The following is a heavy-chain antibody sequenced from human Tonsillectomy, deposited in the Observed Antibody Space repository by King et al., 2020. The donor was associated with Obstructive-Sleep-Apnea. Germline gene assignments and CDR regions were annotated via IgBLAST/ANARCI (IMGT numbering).Heavy chain of an antibody. CDR3: ARGPSWDYVWGSYPVGAFDI. CDR1: GFTFSSYA. CDR2: IPYDGNNR. J-gene: IGHJ3*02. Sequence: VQLVESGGGVVQPGRSLRLSCAASGFTFSSYAMHWVRQAPGKGLEWVAVIPYDGNNRDYAESVKGVLAISRDNSKNTLYLQMNSLRAEDTAVYYCARGPSWDYVWGSYPVGAFDIWGQGTMVIVSS. D-gene: IGHD3-16*02. V-gene: IGHV3-30*09.